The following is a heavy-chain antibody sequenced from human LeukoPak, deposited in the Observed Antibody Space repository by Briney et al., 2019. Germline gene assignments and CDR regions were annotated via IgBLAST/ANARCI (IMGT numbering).Heavy chain of an antibody. CDR3: ARGTRGYNYDPYYFDY. V-gene: IGHV5-51*01. J-gene: IGHJ4*02. D-gene: IGHD5-18*01. Sequence: GESLKISCKGSGYSFTSYWIGWVRQMPGKGLEWMGIIYPGDSDTRYSPSFQGQVTIPADKSISTAYLQWSSLKASDTAMYYCARGTRGYNYDPYYFDYWGQGTLVTVSS. CDR2: IYPGDSDT. CDR1: GYSFTSYW.